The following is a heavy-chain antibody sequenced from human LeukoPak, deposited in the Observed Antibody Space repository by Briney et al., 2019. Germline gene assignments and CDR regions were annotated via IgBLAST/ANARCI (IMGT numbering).Heavy chain of an antibody. J-gene: IGHJ5*02. V-gene: IGHV3-30*18. CDR2: ISYDGSYK. CDR1: EFTFSTYG. Sequence: GGSLRLSCAASEFTFSTYGMHWVRQAPGKGLEWVAVISYDGSYKFYADSVKGRFTISRDNSKSTLYLQMNILRTEDTAVYYCAKEGTPQVSTWYDLWGQGTQVIVSS. D-gene: IGHD3-10*01. CDR3: AKEGTPQVSTWYDL.